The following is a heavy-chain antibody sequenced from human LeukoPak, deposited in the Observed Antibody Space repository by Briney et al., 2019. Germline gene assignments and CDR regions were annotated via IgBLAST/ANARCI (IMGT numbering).Heavy chain of an antibody. CDR3: ARRDCSGGSCFPGHFDY. CDR1: GGSISSSPYS. CDR2: IYYSGST. J-gene: IGHJ4*02. Sequence: PSETLSLTCKVSGGSISSSPYSWGWLRQPPGKGLEWIGSIYYSGSTYYNPSLQSRVTISVDTSKNQFSLKLNSVTAADTAVYYCARRDCSGGSCFPGHFDYWGQGTLVTVSS. V-gene: IGHV4-39*01. D-gene: IGHD2-15*01.